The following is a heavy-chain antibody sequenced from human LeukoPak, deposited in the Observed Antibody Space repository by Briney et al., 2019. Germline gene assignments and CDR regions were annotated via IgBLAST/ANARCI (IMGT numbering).Heavy chain of an antibody. V-gene: IGHV1-8*01. D-gene: IGHD6-19*01. CDR1: GYTFTSYD. Sequence: GASVKVACKASGYTFTSYDINWVRQATGQGLEWMGWMNPNSGNTGYAQKFQGRVTMTRNTSISTAYMELSSLRSEDTAVYYCARHSSGWSVGYYYYYGMDVWGQGTTVTVSS. CDR2: MNPNSGNT. CDR3: ARHSSGWSVGYYYYYGMDV. J-gene: IGHJ6*02.